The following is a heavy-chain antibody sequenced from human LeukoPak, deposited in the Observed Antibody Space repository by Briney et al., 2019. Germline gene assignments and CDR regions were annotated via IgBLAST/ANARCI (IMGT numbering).Heavy chain of an antibody. CDR2: IKSKTDGETT. V-gene: IGHV3-15*01. J-gene: IGHJ4*02. CDR3: TTDLGTYYHGSQRLIPIDY. Sequence: GRSLRFSCVDSGFTFTNAWMSWVRQAPGKGLEWIGRIKSKTDGETTNYAEPVRGRFTISRDDSKSAVYLQMNSLKIEDTAVYYCTTDLGTYYHGSQRLIPIDYWGQGTLVTVSS. D-gene: IGHD3-10*01. CDR1: GFTFTNAW.